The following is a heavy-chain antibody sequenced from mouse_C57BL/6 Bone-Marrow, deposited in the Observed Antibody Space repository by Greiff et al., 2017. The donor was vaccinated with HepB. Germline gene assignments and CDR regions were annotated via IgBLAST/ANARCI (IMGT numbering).Heavy chain of an antibody. CDR3: ADGYYPYYAMDY. V-gene: IGHV1-81*01. Sequence: QVQLKESGAELARPGASVKLSCKDSGYTFTSYGISWVKQRTGQGLEWIGEIYPRSGNTYYNEKFKGKATLTADKSSSTAYMELRSLTSEDSAVYFCADGYYPYYAMDYWGQGTSVTVSS. J-gene: IGHJ4*01. D-gene: IGHD2-3*01. CDR2: IYPRSGNT. CDR1: GYTFTSYG.